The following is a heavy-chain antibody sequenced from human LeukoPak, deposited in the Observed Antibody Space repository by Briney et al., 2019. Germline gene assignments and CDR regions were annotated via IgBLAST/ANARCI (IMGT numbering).Heavy chain of an antibody. CDR3: ARHSREMNGGWAD. CDR2: INHSGST. Sequence: SETLSLTCAVYGGSFSGYYWSWIRQPPGKGLEWIGEINHSGSTNYNPSLKSRVTITVDTSKNQFSLKLSSVTAADTAVYYCARHSREMNGGWADWGQGTLVTVSS. V-gene: IGHV4-34*01. J-gene: IGHJ4*02. D-gene: IGHD6-19*01. CDR1: GGSFSGYY.